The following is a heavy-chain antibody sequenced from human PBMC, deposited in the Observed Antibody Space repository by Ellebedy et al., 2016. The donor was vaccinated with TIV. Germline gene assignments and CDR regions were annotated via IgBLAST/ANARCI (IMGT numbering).Heavy chain of an antibody. Sequence: GESLKISXAASGFTFNTYAMSWVRQAPGKGLEWVSGISGGGDITSYADSVKGRFSISRDNSKNTLYLQMNSLRGDDTAVYFCAKDDSYGSGSYHGPDAFDVWGQGTMVTVSS. J-gene: IGHJ3*01. CDR1: GFTFNTYA. CDR3: AKDDSYGSGSYHGPDAFDV. CDR2: ISGGGDIT. V-gene: IGHV3-23*01. D-gene: IGHD3-10*01.